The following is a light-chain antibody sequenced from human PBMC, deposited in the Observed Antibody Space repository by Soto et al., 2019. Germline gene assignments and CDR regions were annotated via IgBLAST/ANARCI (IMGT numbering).Light chain of an antibody. CDR1: SRDVGGYNF. Sequence: QSALTQPASVSGSPGQSITISCTGSSRDVGGYNFVSWYQHYEGKAPKLLIYEVTNRPSGVSDRFSGSKSGNTASLTISGLQAEDEADYFCSSYTPTTLPVIFGGGTTLTVL. CDR2: EVT. J-gene: IGLJ2*01. CDR3: SSYTPTTLPVI. V-gene: IGLV2-14*01.